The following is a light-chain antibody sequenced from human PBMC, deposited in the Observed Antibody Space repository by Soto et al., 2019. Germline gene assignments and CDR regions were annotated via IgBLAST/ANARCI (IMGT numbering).Light chain of an antibody. CDR3: QQYGSSPPSWT. CDR1: QSVSSSY. J-gene: IGKJ1*01. CDR2: DAS. Sequence: ENVLTQSPGTLSLSPGEIATLSCRASQSVSSSYLAWYQQKPGQPPSLLIFDASNRATGIPDRFSGSGSGTDFTLTISSLEPEDFAVYYCQQYGSSPPSWTFGQGTKVEIK. V-gene: IGKV3-20*01.